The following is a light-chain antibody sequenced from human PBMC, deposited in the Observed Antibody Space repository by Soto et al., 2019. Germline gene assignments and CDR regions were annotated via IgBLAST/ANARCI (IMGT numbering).Light chain of an antibody. CDR3: QQRSIWLGIT. CDR2: DAS. Sequence: EIVLTQSPATLSLSPGERATLSCRASQSVSSYLAWYQQKPGQAPRLLIYDASNRATGIPARFSGSGSGTDFTLTISSLEPEDFAVYYCQQRSIWLGITFGQGTRLEIK. V-gene: IGKV3-11*01. CDR1: QSVSSY. J-gene: IGKJ5*01.